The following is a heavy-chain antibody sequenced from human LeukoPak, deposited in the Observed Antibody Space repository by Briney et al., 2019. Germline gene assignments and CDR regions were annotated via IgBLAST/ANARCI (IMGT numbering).Heavy chain of an antibody. D-gene: IGHD6-6*01. CDR3: ARDAYKYSSSSRRFDY. CDR2: ISSSGSTI. J-gene: IGHJ4*02. Sequence: GGSLRLSCAASGFTFSDYYMSWIRQAPGKGLEWVSYISSSGSTIYYADSVKGRFTISRDDAKNSLYLQMNSLRAEDTAVYYCARDAYKYSSSSRRFDYWGQGTLVTVSS. V-gene: IGHV3-11*04. CDR1: GFTFSDYY.